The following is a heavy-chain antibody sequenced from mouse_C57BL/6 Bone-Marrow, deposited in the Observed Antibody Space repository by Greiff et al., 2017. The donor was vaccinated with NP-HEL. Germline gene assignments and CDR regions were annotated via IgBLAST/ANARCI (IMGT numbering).Heavy chain of an antibody. CDR3: ARELLFAY. CDR2: IHPNSGST. D-gene: IGHD4-1*01. CDR1: GYTFTSYW. J-gene: IGHJ3*01. V-gene: IGHV1-64*01. Sequence: QVQLKQPGAEMEKPGASVKLSCKASGYTFTSYWMHWVKQRPGQGLEWIGMIHPNSGSTNYNEKFKSKATLTVDKSSSTAYMQLSSLTSEDSAVYYCARELLFAYWGQGTLVTVSA.